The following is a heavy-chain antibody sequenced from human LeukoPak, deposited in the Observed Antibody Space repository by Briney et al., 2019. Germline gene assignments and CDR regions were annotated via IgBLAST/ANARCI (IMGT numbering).Heavy chain of an antibody. CDR3: AKTYYYDSSGYFNAFDI. V-gene: IGHV3-23*01. D-gene: IGHD3-22*01. CDR2: ISGSGGST. Sequence: GGSLRLSCAASGFTFSSYAMSWVRQAPGKGLEWVSAISGSGGSTYYADSVKGRFTISRGNSKNTLYLQMNSLRAEDTAVYYCAKTYYYDSSGYFNAFDIWGQGTMVTVSS. CDR1: GFTFSSYA. J-gene: IGHJ3*02.